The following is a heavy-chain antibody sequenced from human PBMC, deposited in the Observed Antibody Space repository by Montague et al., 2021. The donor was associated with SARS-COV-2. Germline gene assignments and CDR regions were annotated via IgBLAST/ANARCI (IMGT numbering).Heavy chain of an antibody. CDR3: VRGAPNSSNAFDA. CDR2: ISYEGSVQ. CDR1: GFIFSNFG. V-gene: IGHV3-30*03. Sequence: SLRLSCAASGFIFSNFGMHWVRQAPGKGLEWVALISYEGSVQFYVDSVKGRFTISRDNSQNTLYLQMNSLRLDDTAVYYCVRGAPNSSNAFDAWGQGTMVTVSS. J-gene: IGHJ3*01. D-gene: IGHD6-13*01.